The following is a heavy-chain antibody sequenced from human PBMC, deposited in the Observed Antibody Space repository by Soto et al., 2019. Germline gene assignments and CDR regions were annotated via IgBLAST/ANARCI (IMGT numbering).Heavy chain of an antibody. Sequence: ASVKVSCKASGYTFTNYYLHWVRQAPVQGLEWVGMINPSARSASYAQKLRGRLTMDRDTSTTTVYMELSRLTFEDTAVYFCARDNSAAYGVLHCWGQGTLVTVSS. J-gene: IGHJ4*02. CDR1: GYTFTNYY. V-gene: IGHV1-46*04. D-gene: IGHD1-1*01. CDR3: ARDNSAAYGVLHC. CDR2: INPSARSA.